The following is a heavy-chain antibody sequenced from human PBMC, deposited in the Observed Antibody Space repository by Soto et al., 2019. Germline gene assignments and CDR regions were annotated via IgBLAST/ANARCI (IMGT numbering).Heavy chain of an antibody. J-gene: IGHJ4*02. V-gene: IGHV3-7*01. D-gene: IGHD3-3*01. Sequence: GGSLRLSCAASGFTFSSYWMSWVRQAPGKGLEWVANIKQDGSEKYYVDSVKGRFTISRDNAKNSLYLQMNSLRAEDTAVYYCARESLEWLLYAYYFDYWGQGTLVTVSS. CDR3: ARESLEWLLYAYYFDY. CDR1: GFTFSSYW. CDR2: IKQDGSEK.